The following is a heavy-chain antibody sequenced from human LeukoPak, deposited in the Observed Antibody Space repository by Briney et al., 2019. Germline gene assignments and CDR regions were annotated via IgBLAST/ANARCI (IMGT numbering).Heavy chain of an antibody. CDR1: GYTFTSYG. J-gene: IGHJ4*02. CDR3: ARDAHVWFGGSVGYFDY. V-gene: IGHV1-18*01. Sequence: ASVKVSCKASGYTFTSYGISWVRQAPGQGLEWMGWISAYNGNTNYAQKLQGRVTMTTDTSTSTAYMELRSLRSDDTAVYYCARDAHVWFGGSVGYFDYWGQGTLVTVSS. CDR2: ISAYNGNT. D-gene: IGHD3-10*01.